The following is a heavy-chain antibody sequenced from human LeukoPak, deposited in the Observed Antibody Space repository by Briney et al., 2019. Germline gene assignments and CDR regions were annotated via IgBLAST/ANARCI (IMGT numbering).Heavy chain of an antibody. D-gene: IGHD1-1*01. J-gene: IGHJ4*02. CDR3: ARKTTGTKSPYFDY. CDR1: GVSISGSY. Sequence: PSETLSLTCTASGVSISGSYWSWIRQLPGKGLEWIGYIYYSGSTNYNPSLKSRVTISVDTSRNQFSLKLSSVTAADTAVYYCARKTTGTKSPYFDYWGQGTLVTVSS. V-gene: IGHV4-59*01. CDR2: IYYSGST.